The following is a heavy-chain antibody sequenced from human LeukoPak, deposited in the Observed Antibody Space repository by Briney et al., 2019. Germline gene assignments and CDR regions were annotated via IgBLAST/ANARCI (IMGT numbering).Heavy chain of an antibody. Sequence: SETLSLTCSVSGGSISSCNCYWSWLRQPAGMGLEWFGRIHTRGSTNYNPSLKSRLTMSLDTSKDQFSLRLTSVTAADTAVYFCARTDLLTGYYYFDYWGQGALVTVSS. V-gene: IGHV4-61*02. D-gene: IGHD3-9*01. CDR3: ARTDLLTGYYYFDY. CDR2: IHTRGST. CDR1: GGSISSCNCY. J-gene: IGHJ4*02.